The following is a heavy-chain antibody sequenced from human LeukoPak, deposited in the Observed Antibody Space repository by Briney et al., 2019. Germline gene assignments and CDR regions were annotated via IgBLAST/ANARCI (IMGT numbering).Heavy chain of an antibody. V-gene: IGHV3-21*01. CDR2: ISNSSSYI. J-gene: IGHJ4*02. D-gene: IGHD2-2*01. CDR3: ARRGEYCSTTSCYAPDY. Sequence: GGSLRLPCAASGFTFNSYNMNWVRQAPGKGLEWVSSISNSSSYIYYADSVKGRFTISRDNAKNSLYLQMNSLRAEDTAVYYCARRGEYCSTTSCYAPDYWGQGTLVTVSS. CDR1: GFTFNSYN.